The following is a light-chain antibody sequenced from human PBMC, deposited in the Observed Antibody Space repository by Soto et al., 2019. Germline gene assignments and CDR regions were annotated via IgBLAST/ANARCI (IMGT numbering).Light chain of an antibody. CDR3: AAWDDSLSRAV. CDR2: TND. Sequence: QSVLTQPPSASGTPGQRVTISCSGSRSNIGSTTANWYQHLPGTAPKLVIHTNDQRPSGVPDRFSGSKSGTSATLAISGLRSEDEAHYYCAAWDDSLSRAVFGGGTQLTVL. V-gene: IGLV1-47*01. J-gene: IGLJ7*01. CDR1: RSNIGSTT.